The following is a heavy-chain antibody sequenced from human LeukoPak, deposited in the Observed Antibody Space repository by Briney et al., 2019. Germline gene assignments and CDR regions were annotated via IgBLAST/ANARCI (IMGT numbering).Heavy chain of an antibody. CDR3: ATVGPGSSWQAFDY. D-gene: IGHD6-13*01. CDR2: FDPEDGET. J-gene: IGHJ4*02. CDR1: GYTLTELS. V-gene: IGHV1-24*01. Sequence: GASVKVSCKVSGYTLTELSMHWVRQAPGKGLEWMGGFDPEDGETIYAQKFQGRVTMTEDTSIDTAYMELSSLRSEDTAVYYCATVGPGSSWQAFDYWGQGTLVTVSS.